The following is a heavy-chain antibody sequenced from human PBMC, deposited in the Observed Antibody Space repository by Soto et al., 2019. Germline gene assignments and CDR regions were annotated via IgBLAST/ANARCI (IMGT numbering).Heavy chain of an antibody. V-gene: IGHV1-8*01. J-gene: IGHJ5*02. CDR2: MNPNSGNT. D-gene: IGHD3-3*01. CDR3: ARALTTIFGVVSIARSFDP. CDR1: GYTFTSYD. Sequence: ASVKVSCKASGYTFTSYDINWVRQATGQGLEWMGWMNPNSGNTGYAQKFQGRVTMTRNTSISTAYMELSSLRSEDTAVYYCARALTTIFGVVSIARSFDPWGQGTLVTVST.